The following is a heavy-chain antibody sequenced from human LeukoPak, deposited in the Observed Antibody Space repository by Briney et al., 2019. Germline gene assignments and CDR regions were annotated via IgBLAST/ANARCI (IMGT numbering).Heavy chain of an antibody. CDR2: IYTSGST. CDR1: GGSISSGSYY. CDR3: ARVGYYRFFDY. V-gene: IGHV4-61*02. Sequence: SETLSLTCTVSGGSISSGSYYWRWIRQPAGKGLEWIGRIYTSGSTNYNPSLKSRLTISVDTSKNQFSLKLSSVTAADTAVYYCARVGYYRFFDYWGQGTLVTVSS. D-gene: IGHD3-22*01. J-gene: IGHJ4*02.